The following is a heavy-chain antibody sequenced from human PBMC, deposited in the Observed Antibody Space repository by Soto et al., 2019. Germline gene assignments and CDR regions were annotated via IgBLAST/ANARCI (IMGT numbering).Heavy chain of an antibody. CDR3: ARDSGSYSPSLSEGYFDL. V-gene: IGHV3-21*01. D-gene: IGHD1-26*01. CDR2: ISSSSSYI. J-gene: IGHJ2*01. CDR1: GFTFSSYS. Sequence: PGGSLRLSCAASGFTFSSYSMNWVRQAPGKGLEWVSSISSSSSYIYYADSVKGRFTISRDNAKNSLYLQMNSLRAEDTAVYYCARDSGSYSPSLSEGYFDLWGRGTLVTVSS.